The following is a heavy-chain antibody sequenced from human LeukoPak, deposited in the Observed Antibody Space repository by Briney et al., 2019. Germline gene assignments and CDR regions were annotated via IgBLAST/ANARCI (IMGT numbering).Heavy chain of an antibody. Sequence: SETLSLTCTVSGYSISSGYYWGWIRQPPGKGLEWIGSVYHSGSTYYNPSLKSRVTISVDTSKNQFSLKLSSVTAADTAVYYCARALDIVVVPAAIIWFDPWGQGTLVTVSS. CDR3: ARALDIVVVPAAIIWFDP. D-gene: IGHD2-2*03. J-gene: IGHJ5*02. CDR1: GYSISSGYY. CDR2: VYHSGST. V-gene: IGHV4-38-2*02.